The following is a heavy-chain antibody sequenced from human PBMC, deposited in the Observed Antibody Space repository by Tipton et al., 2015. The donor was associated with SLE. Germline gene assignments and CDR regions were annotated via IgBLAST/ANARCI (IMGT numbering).Heavy chain of an antibody. CDR3: AREGGPVAFRPYYFDS. D-gene: IGHD6-19*01. V-gene: IGHV4-59*12. Sequence: LRLSCPVSGGSISSYYWNWIRQPPGKGLEWIGHIHHSGSTTYNPSLQSRVTISLDRSKNQFSLRLTSVTAADTAMYYCAREGGPVAFRPYYFDSWGQGTLVTVSS. J-gene: IGHJ4*02. CDR1: GGSISSYY. CDR2: IHHSGST.